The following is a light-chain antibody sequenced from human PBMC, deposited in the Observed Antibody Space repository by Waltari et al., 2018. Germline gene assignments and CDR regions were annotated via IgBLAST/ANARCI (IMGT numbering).Light chain of an antibody. V-gene: IGLV2-14*03. J-gene: IGLJ2*01. CDR2: DVS. CDR3: SSYTSSTTFVV. CDR1: SSDVGAYNY. Sequence: QSALTQPASVSGSPGQSITISCTGTSSDVGAYNYVSWYQQHPGNAPKLLIYDVSNRPSGVSNHFSGSKSGNTASLTISGLQAEDEADYYCSSYTSSTTFVVFGGGTKLTVL.